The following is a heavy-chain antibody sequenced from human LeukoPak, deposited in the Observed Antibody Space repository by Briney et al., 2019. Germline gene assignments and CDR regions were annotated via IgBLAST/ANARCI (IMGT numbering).Heavy chain of an antibody. CDR2: ISSSSSSI. V-gene: IGHV3-48*01. Sequence: PAGSLRLSCAASGFTFSNYGMDWVRQAPGKGLEWVSYISSSSSSIYYADSVKGRFTISRDNARNSVFLQMISLRAEDTAVYYCARGGAARPDYWGQGTLVTVSS. CDR3: ARGGAARPDY. D-gene: IGHD6-6*01. J-gene: IGHJ4*02. CDR1: GFTFSNYG.